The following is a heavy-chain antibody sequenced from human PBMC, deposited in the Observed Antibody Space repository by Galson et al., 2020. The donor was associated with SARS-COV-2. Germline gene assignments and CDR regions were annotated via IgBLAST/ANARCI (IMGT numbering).Heavy chain of an antibody. D-gene: IGHD3-16*02. Sequence: GESLKITCKGSGYSITSYWSGWVSKMPGKGLERMGITDPGDSETRHSQSVQGQVTSTADKSISTAYMQWSSLKASDTAMYYCARHRQFTLGSYPFDYWGQGTLVTVSS. V-gene: IGHV5-51*01. CDR1: GYSITSYW. CDR3: ARHRQFTLGSYPFDY. CDR2: TDPGDSET. J-gene: IGHJ4*02.